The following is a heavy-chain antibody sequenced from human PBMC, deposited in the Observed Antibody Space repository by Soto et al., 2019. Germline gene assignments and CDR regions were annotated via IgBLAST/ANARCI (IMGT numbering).Heavy chain of an antibody. Sequence: QVQLVQSGAEVKKPGASVKVSCKASGYTFTGYYMHWVRQAPGQGLEWMGWINPNSGGTNYAQKCQGWVTMTRDTSISTAYMELSRLRSDDTAVYYSARESSSWYRRYGMDVWGQGTTVTVSS. J-gene: IGHJ6*02. CDR2: INPNSGGT. CDR3: ARESSSWYRRYGMDV. D-gene: IGHD6-13*01. V-gene: IGHV1-2*04. CDR1: GYTFTGYY.